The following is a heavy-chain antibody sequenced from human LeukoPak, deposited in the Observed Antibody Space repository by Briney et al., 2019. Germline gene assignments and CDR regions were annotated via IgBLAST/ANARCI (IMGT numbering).Heavy chain of an antibody. D-gene: IGHD1-1*01. Sequence: SETLSLTCAVYGGSFSGNYWSWVRQPPGKGLEWIGEINHRGNTNYNPSLKSRVTISVDTSKNQFSLKLRSVTAADTAAYYCARVPESVGINYFDSWGQGTQVTVSS. CDR1: GGSFSGNY. J-gene: IGHJ4*02. CDR3: ARVPESVGINYFDS. CDR2: INHRGNT. V-gene: IGHV4-34*01.